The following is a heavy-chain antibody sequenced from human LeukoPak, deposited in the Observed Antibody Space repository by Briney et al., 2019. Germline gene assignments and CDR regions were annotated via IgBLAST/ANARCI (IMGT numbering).Heavy chain of an antibody. J-gene: IGHJ4*02. D-gene: IGHD3-10*01. CDR3: ARERDGYGSLDY. CDR2: ISGNSIYI. Sequence: GGSLRLSCAASGFTFSTYSMNWVRQPPGKGLEWVSSISGNSIYIYYADSVKGRLTISRDNTKNSLYLQMNSLRAEDTAVYYCARERDGYGSLDYWGQGTLVIVSS. V-gene: IGHV3-21*01. CDR1: GFTFSTYS.